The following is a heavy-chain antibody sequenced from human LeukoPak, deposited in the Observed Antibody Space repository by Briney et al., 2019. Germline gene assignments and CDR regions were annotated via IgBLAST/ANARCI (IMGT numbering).Heavy chain of an antibody. CDR2: ISYDGSNK. D-gene: IGHD1-26*01. Sequence: GGSLRLSCAASGFTFSSYAMHWVRQAPGKGLEGVAVISYDGSNKYYADSVKGRFTTSRDNSKNTLYLQRNSMRAEDTAVYYCARGRADSGSYSFDYWGQGTLVTVSS. CDR1: GFTFSSYA. V-gene: IGHV3-30*04. CDR3: ARGRADSGSYSFDY. J-gene: IGHJ4*02.